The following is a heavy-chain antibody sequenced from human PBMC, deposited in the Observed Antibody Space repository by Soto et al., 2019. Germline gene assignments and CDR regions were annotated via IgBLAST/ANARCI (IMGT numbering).Heavy chain of an antibody. Sequence: EVQLVESGGGLVQPGGSLRLSCAASGFTFSSYWMSWVRQAPVKGLEWVGNIKQDGREKNYVDFVKGRFTISRDNAKNSLDLQINSLRAEDTAVYYCARIASAGRGWDVWGQGTTVVVSS. CDR1: GFTFSSYW. J-gene: IGHJ6*02. CDR3: ARIASAGRGWDV. D-gene: IGHD6-13*01. CDR2: IKQDGREK. V-gene: IGHV3-7*01.